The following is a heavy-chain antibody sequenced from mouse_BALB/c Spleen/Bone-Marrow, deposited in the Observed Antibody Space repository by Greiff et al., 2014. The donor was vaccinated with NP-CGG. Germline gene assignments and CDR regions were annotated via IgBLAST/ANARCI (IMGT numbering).Heavy chain of an antibody. CDR1: GFTFSSYA. CDR2: ISSGGSYT. J-gene: IGHJ3*01. CDR3: AREGAY. V-gene: IGHV5-9-4*01. Sequence: EVQLQQSGGGLVKPGGSLKLSCAASGFTFSSYAMSWVRQSPEKRLEWVAEISSGGSYTYYPDTVTGRFTISRDNAKSTLYLEMSSLRSEDTAMYYCAREGAYWGQGTLVTVSA.